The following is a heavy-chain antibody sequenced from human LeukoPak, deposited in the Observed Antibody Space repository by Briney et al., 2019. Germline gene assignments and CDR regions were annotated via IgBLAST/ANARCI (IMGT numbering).Heavy chain of an antibody. CDR3: ARHATQLLRYCYYYYMDV. J-gene: IGHJ6*03. CDR1: GFTFSDYY. V-gene: IGHV3-11*01. CDR2: ISSSGSTI. D-gene: IGHD2-15*01. Sequence: PGGSLRLSCAASGFTFSDYYMSWLRQAPGKGREWVSYISSSGSTIYYADSVKGRFTISRDNAKNSLYLQMNSLRAEDTAVYYCARHATQLLRYCYYYYMDVWGKGTTVTVSS.